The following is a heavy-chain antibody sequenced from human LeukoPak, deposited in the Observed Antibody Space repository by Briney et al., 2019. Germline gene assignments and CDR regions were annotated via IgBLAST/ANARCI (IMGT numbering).Heavy chain of an antibody. CDR3: AKHRYCSSTSCYFFDY. Sequence: PSETLSLTCTVSGGSISSSSYYWGWIRQPPGKWLEWIGSIYYSGSTYYNPSLKSRVTISVDTSKNQFSLKLSSVTAADTAVYYCAKHRYCSSTSCYFFDYWGQGTLVTVSS. J-gene: IGHJ4*02. CDR1: GGSISSSSYY. V-gene: IGHV4-39*01. D-gene: IGHD2-2*01. CDR2: IYYSGST.